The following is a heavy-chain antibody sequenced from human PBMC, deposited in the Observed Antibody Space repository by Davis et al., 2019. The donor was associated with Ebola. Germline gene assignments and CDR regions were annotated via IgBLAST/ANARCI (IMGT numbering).Heavy chain of an antibody. CDR1: GGSFSGYY. V-gene: IGHV4-34*01. D-gene: IGHD5-18*01. Sequence: MPSETLSLTCAVYGGSFSGYYWSWIRQPPGKGLEWIGEINHSGSTNYNPSFKSRVTISVDTSKNQFSLKLSSVTAADTAVYYCARGGYSYGFDYWGQGTLVTVSS. CDR2: INHSGST. J-gene: IGHJ4*02. CDR3: ARGGYSYGFDY.